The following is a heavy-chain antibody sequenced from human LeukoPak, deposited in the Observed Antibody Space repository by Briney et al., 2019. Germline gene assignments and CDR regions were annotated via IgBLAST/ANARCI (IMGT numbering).Heavy chain of an antibody. D-gene: IGHD6-6*01. V-gene: IGHV3-66*01. J-gene: IGHJ5*02. Sequence: GGSLRLSCAASGFTVSSNYMSWVRQAPGKGLEWVSVIYSGGSTYYADSVKGRFTISRDNSKNTLYLQMNSLRAEDTAVYYCARDRSPYSSSSTNDLDPWGQGTLVTVSS. CDR2: IYSGGST. CDR3: ARDRSPYSSSSTNDLDP. CDR1: GFTVSSNY.